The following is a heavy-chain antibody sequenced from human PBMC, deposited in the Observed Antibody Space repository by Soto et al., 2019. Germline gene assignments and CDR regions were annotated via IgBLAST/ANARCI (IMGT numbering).Heavy chain of an antibody. CDR2: VSAYNGNT. D-gene: IGHD3-10*01. CDR1: GYTFSRYG. CDR3: AREPDYYGSGSYYNSRGLSVGMDV. J-gene: IGHJ6*02. Sequence: GGSVEVSCKGSGYTFSRYGISWGRQAPGQGVGWVGWVSAYNGNTNYAQKLQGRVTMTTDTSTSTAYMERRSLRSDDTAVYYCAREPDYYGSGSYYNSRGLSVGMDVWGQGTTVTVSS. V-gene: IGHV1-18*01.